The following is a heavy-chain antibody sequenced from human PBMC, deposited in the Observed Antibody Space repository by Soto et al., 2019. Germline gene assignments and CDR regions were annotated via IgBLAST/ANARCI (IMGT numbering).Heavy chain of an antibody. J-gene: IGHJ6*02. D-gene: IGHD2-15*01. V-gene: IGHV1-69*01. CDR3: ARDRNCSGGSCYSYYYYYYGMDV. CDR2: IIPIFGTA. Sequence: QVPLVQSGAEVKKPGSSVKVSCKASGGTFSSYAIIWVRQAPGQGLEWMGGIIPIFGTANYAQKFQGRVTITADESTSTAYMELSSLRSEDTAVYYCARDRNCSGGSCYSYYYYYYGMDVWGQGTTVTVSS. CDR1: GGTFSSYA.